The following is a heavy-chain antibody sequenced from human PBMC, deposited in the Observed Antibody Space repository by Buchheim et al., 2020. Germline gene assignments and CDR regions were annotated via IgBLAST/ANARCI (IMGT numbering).Heavy chain of an antibody. CDR1: GFTFSSYS. Sequence: EVQLVESGGGLVQPGGSLRLSCAASGFTFSSYSMNWVRQAPGKGLEWVSYISSSSSTIYYADSVKGRFTISRDNAKNSLSLQMNSLRAEDTAVYYCARGPGQQLVHWFDPWGQGTL. CDR3: ARGPGQQLVHWFDP. CDR2: ISSSSSTI. D-gene: IGHD6-13*01. J-gene: IGHJ5*02. V-gene: IGHV3-48*01.